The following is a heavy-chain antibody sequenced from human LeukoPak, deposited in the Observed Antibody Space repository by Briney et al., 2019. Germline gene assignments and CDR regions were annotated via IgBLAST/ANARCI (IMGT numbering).Heavy chain of an antibody. V-gene: IGHV4-4*07. Sequence: SETLSLTCTVSGDSISGNYWSWLRQPAGKGLEWIGRIFTSGSTNYNPSLKSRVTMSVDTSKNQFSLKLSSVTAADTAVYYCARRSSSWKNWFDPWGQGTLVTVSS. D-gene: IGHD6-13*01. CDR2: IFTSGST. J-gene: IGHJ5*02. CDR3: ARRSSSWKNWFDP. CDR1: GDSISGNY.